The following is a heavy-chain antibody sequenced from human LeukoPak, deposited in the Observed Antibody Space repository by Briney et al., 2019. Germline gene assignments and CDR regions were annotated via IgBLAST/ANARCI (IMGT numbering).Heavy chain of an antibody. CDR1: GFTLTISP. J-gene: IGHJ3*02. CDR2: IVVCNGDT. Sequence: ASVKVSLQASGFTLTISPVQWVRQARGQRLEWIGCIVVCNGDTNSAQKFQERVTIIRDMSTRTAYMQLSSLRSEDTTVYYCGADIVAPGVLSYAFDISGQGTMVTVSS. D-gene: IGHD5-12*01. CDR3: GADIVAPGVLSYAFDI. V-gene: IGHV1-58*01.